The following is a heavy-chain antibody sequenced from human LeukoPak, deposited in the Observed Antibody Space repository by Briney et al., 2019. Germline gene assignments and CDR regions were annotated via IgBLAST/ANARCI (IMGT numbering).Heavy chain of an antibody. V-gene: IGHV1-24*01. Sequence: ASVKVSCKVSGYTLTELSMHWVRQAPGKGLEWMGGFDPEDGETIYAQKFQGRVTMTEDTSTDTAYMELSSLRSEDTAVYYCATRVLLWFGDLGYFGYWGQGTLVTVSS. CDR3: ATRVLLWFGDLGYFGY. CDR2: FDPEDGET. D-gene: IGHD3-10*01. J-gene: IGHJ4*02. CDR1: GYTLTELS.